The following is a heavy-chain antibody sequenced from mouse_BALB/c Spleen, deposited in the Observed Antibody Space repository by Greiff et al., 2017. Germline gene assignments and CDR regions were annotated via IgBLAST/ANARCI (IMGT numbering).Heavy chain of an antibody. CDR1: GYTFTDYE. Sequence: VQGVESGAELVRPGASVTLSCKASGYTFTDYEMYWVKQTPVHGLEWIGAIDPETGGNASNQKFKGNATLTADKSSSTAYMEHRSLTSEDTADYYCKTSDYWGQGTTLTVSS. CDR3: KTSDY. V-gene: IGHV1-15*01. CDR2: IDPETGGN. J-gene: IGHJ2*01.